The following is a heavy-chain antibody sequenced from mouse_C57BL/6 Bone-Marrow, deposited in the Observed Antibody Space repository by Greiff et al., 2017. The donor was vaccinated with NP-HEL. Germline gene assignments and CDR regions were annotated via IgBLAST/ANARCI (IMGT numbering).Heavy chain of an antibody. Sequence: EVQLQQSGTVLARPGASVKMSCKTSGYTFTSYWMHWVKQRPGQGLEWIGAIYPGNSDTSYNQKFKGKAKLTAVTSASTAYMELSSLTNEDSAVYYGTRWLLRGYAMDYWGQGTSVTVSS. D-gene: IGHD2-3*01. J-gene: IGHJ4*01. CDR3: TRWLLRGYAMDY. CDR2: IYPGNSDT. V-gene: IGHV1-5*01. CDR1: GYTFTSYW.